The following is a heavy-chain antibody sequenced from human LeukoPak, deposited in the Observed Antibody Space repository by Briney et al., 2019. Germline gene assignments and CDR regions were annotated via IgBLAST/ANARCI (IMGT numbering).Heavy chain of an antibody. J-gene: IGHJ3*02. CDR3: ARTTDYDYVWGSASGAFDI. Sequence: PSETLSLTCTVSGGSISSYYWSWIRQPPGKGLEWVGYIYYSGSTNYNPSLKSRVTISVDTSKNQFSLKLSSVTAADTAVYYCARTTDYDYVWGSASGAFDIWGQGTMVTVSS. CDR1: GGSISSYY. D-gene: IGHD3-16*01. CDR2: IYYSGST. V-gene: IGHV4-59*01.